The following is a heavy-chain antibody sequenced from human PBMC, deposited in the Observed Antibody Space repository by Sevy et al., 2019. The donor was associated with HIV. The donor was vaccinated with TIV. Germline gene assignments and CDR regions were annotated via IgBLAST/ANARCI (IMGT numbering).Heavy chain of an antibody. CDR1: GFTFSTYN. D-gene: IGHD3-16*01. CDR3: ARIGMITFGGAARGAFDI. V-gene: IGHV3-48*01. Sequence: GESLKISCAASGFTFSTYNMHWVRQAPGKGLEWVSYISSTSNTIYYAASVKGRFTISRDNADNSLYLQMKSLRAEDTALYYCARIGMITFGGAARGAFDIWGQGTMVTVSS. J-gene: IGHJ3*02. CDR2: ISSTSNTI.